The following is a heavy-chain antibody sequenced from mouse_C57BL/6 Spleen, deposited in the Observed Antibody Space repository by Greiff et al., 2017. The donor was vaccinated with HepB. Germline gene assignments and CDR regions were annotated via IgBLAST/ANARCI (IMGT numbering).Heavy chain of an antibody. Sequence: EVKLVESGGGLVKPGGSLKLSCAASGFTFSSYAMSWVRQTPEKRLEWVATISDGGSYTYYPDNVKGRFTISRDNAKNNLYLQMSHLKSEDTAMYYCAREYWYFDVWGTGTTVTVSS. CDR1: GFTFSSYA. CDR3: AREYWYFDV. CDR2: ISDGGSYT. J-gene: IGHJ1*03. V-gene: IGHV5-4*03.